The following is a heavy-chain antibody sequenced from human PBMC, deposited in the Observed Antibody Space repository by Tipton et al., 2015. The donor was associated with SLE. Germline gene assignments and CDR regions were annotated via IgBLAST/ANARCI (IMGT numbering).Heavy chain of an antibody. V-gene: IGHV1-18*01. CDR2: ISAYNGNT. CDR1: GYTFTSYD. CDR3: ARGGPGYSSRGYEAFDI. D-gene: IGHD6-13*01. Sequence: QSGPEVKKPGASVKVSCKASGYTFTSYDISWVRQAPGQGLEWMGWISAYNGNTNYAQKLQGRVTMTTDTSTSTAYMELRSLRSDDTAVYYCARGGPGYSSRGYEAFDIWGQGTMVTVSS. J-gene: IGHJ3*02.